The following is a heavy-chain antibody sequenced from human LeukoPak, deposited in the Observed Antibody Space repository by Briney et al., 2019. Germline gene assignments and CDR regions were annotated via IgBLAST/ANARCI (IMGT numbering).Heavy chain of an antibody. D-gene: IGHD2-15*01. V-gene: IGHV3-48*01. Sequence: GGSLRLSCAASGFTFSSYSMNWVRQAPGKGLEWVSYIDSSSSTIYYADSVKGRFTISRDNAKNSLYLQMNSLRAEDTAVYYCARVKRDCSGGSCYSYDYWGQGTLVTVSS. CDR3: ARVKRDCSGGSCYSYDY. CDR2: IDSSSSTI. CDR1: GFTFSSYS. J-gene: IGHJ4*02.